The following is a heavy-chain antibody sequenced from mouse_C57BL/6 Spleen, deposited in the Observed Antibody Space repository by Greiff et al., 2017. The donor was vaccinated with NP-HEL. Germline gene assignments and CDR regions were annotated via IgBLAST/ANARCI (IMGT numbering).Heavy chain of an antibody. V-gene: IGHV1-69*01. Sequence: VQLQQSGAELVMPGASVKLSCKASGYTFTSYWMHWVKQRPGQGLEWIGEIDPSDSYTNYNQKFKGKSTLTVDKSSSTAYMQLSSLTSEDSEVYYCARGFAYWGQGTLVTVSA. J-gene: IGHJ3*01. CDR3: ARGFAY. CDR2: IDPSDSYT. CDR1: GYTFTSYW.